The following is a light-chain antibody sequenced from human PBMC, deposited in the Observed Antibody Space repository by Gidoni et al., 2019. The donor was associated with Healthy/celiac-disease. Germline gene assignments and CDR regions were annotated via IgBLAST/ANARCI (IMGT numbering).Light chain of an antibody. CDR3: QQYGSSQYT. CDR2: GAS. Sequence: EIVLTQSPGTLSLSPGERATLSCRASQSVSSSYLAGYQQTPGQAPRLLIYGASSRATGIKDRFSGSGSGTDFTLTISRLEPEDFAVYYCQQYGSSQYTFXQXTKLEIK. J-gene: IGKJ2*01. CDR1: QSVSSSY. V-gene: IGKV3-20*01.